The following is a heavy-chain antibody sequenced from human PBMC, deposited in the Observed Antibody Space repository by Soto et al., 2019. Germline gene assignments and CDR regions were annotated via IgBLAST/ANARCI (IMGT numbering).Heavy chain of an antibody. CDR2: IKQDGSEK. CDR3: AIEGNLSQFDY. J-gene: IGHJ4*02. CDR1: GFTFSSYW. V-gene: IGHV3-7*01. D-gene: IGHD3-10*01. Sequence: WGSLRLSCAASGFTFSSYWMSWVRQAPGKGLEWVANIKQDGSEKYYVDSVKGRFTISRDNAKNSLYLQMNSLRAEDTAVYYCAIEGNLSQFDYWGQGTLVTVSS.